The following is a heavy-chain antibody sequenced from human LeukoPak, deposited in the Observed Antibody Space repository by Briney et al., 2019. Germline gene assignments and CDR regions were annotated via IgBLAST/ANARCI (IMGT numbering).Heavy chain of an antibody. CDR1: GFTFSSYA. CDR2: ISGSGGST. Sequence: GGSLRLSCAASGFTFSSYALSWVRQAPGKGLEWVSAISGSGGSTYYADSVKGRFTISIDNYKNTLYLQMNSLRAEYTAVYYCAKDTSESTTMFFMVIRGQGTLVTVSS. CDR3: AKDTSESTTMFFMVI. J-gene: IGHJ4*02. D-gene: IGHD3-9*01. V-gene: IGHV3-23*01.